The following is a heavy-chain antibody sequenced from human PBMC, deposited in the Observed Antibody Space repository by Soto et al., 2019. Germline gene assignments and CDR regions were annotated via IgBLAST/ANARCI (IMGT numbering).Heavy chain of an antibody. CDR2: IYYSRST. D-gene: IGHD3-10*01. V-gene: IGHV4-59*01. J-gene: IGHJ4*02. Sequence: PSETLSLTCTVSGGSTSRYYWNWIRQPPGKGLEWIGYIYYSRSTNYNPSLKSRVTISVDTSKNQFSLKLSSVTAADTAMYYCARAYGSGSYYEYYFDYWGQGTLVTVSS. CDR3: ARAYGSGSYYEYYFDY. CDR1: GGSTSRYY.